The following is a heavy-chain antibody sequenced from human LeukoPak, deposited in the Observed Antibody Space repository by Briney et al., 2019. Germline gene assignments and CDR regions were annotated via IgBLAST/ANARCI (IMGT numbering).Heavy chain of an antibody. CDR3: ARGYGSGSYFNY. V-gene: IGHV3-7*04. J-gene: IGHJ4*02. Sequence: GGSLRLSCAASGFTFSSYAMSWVRQAPGKGLEWVANIKQDGSEKYYVDSEKGRFTISRDNAKNSLYLQMNSLRAEDTAVYYCARGYGSGSYFNYWGQGTLVTVSS. CDR1: GFTFSSYA. CDR2: IKQDGSEK. D-gene: IGHD3-10*01.